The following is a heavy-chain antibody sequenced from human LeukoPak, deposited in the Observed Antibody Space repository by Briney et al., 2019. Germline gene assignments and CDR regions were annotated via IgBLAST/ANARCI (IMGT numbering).Heavy chain of an antibody. D-gene: IGHD3-10*01. CDR2: IKPDGSEK. CDR3: AKIWFGELLFDY. V-gene: IGHV3-7*01. CDR1: GFTFSSYW. J-gene: IGHJ4*02. Sequence: GGSLRLSCAASGFTFSSYWMTWVRQAPGKGLEWVANIKPDGSEKYYVDSVKGRFTISRDNAKNSLYLQMNSLRAEDTAVYYCAKIWFGELLFDYWGQGTLVTVSS.